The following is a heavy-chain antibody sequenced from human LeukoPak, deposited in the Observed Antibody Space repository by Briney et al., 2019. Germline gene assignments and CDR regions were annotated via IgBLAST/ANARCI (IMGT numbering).Heavy chain of an antibody. V-gene: IGHV1-8*01. J-gene: IGHJ6*03. CDR1: GYTFTSYD. CDR2: MNPNRGNT. Sequence: WASVKVSCKASGYTFTSYDINWVRQATGQGLEWMGWMNPNRGNTGYAQKFQGRVTMTRNTSISTAYMELSSLRSEDTAVYYCARGKALHYYYYYMDVWGKGTTVTVSS. CDR3: ARGKALHYYYYYMDV.